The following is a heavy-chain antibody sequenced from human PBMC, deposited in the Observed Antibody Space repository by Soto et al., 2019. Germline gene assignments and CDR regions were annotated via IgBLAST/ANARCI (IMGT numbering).Heavy chain of an antibody. CDR1: GGTFSSYA. CDR2: IIPIFGTA. CDR3: ARATYYSRGYYSTFDY. J-gene: IGHJ4*02. D-gene: IGHD3-22*01. Sequence: ASGKVSCKASGGTFSSYAISWVRQAPGQGLEWMGGIIPIFGTANYAQKFQGRVTITADESTSTAYMELSSLRSEDTAVYYCARATYYSRGYYSTFDYPGQEPLVTVSS. V-gene: IGHV1-69*13.